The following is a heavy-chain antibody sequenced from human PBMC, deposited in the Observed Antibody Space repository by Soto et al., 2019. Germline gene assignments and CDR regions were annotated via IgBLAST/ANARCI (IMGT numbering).Heavy chain of an antibody. CDR3: ASDRGTP. CDR1: GFTFSSYA. J-gene: IGHJ5*02. V-gene: IGHV3-30-3*01. Sequence: GGSLRLSCAASGFTFSSYAMHWVRQAPGKGLEWVALISYDGSNKYYPDSVKGRFTISRDNSKNTLYLQMNSLRTEDTAVYYCASDRGTPWGQGTLVTVSS. D-gene: IGHD1-26*01. CDR2: ISYDGSNK.